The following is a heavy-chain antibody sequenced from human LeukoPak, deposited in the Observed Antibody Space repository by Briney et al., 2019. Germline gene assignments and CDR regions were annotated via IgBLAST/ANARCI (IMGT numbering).Heavy chain of an antibody. V-gene: IGHV6-1*01. Sequence: SQTLSLTCAISGDSISSNSAAWDWIRQSPSRGLEWLGRTYYRSRLFNEYAVSVKSLIAINTDTSKNHFSLQLNSVTPEDTAVYYCEREAFSGSYRRGLDVWGQGTTVTVSS. D-gene: IGHD1-26*01. CDR3: EREAFSGSYRRGLDV. CDR2: TYYRSRLFN. CDR1: GDSISSNSAA. J-gene: IGHJ6*02.